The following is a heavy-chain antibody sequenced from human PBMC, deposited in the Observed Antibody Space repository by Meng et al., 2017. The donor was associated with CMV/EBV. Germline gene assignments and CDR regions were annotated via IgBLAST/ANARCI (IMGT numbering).Heavy chain of an antibody. Sequence: GGSLRLSCAASGFTFSSYAMHWVRQAPGKGLEWVSVIYSGGSTYYADSVKGRFTISRDNSKNTLYLQMNSLRAEDTAVYYCATAYCSSTSCYPWGQGTLVPSPQ. CDR1: GFTFSSYA. V-gene: IGHV3-53*01. CDR2: IYSGGST. J-gene: IGHJ5*02. CDR3: ATAYCSSTSCYP. D-gene: IGHD2-2*01.